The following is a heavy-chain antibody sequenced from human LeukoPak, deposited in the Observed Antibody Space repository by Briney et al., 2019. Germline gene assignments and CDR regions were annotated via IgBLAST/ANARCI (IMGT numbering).Heavy chain of an antibody. V-gene: IGHV3-53*01. CDR2: LYSDGRT. J-gene: IGHJ4*02. Sequence: GGSLRLSCAASGFTVSDNYMSWVRQAPGKGLEWVSILYSDGRTFYADSVKGRFTISRDNSKNTLYLQMNSLRAEDTAVYYCATSYYYGSGSYRYMDYWGQGTLATVSS. CDR1: GFTVSDNY. CDR3: ATSYYYGSGSYRYMDY. D-gene: IGHD3-10*01.